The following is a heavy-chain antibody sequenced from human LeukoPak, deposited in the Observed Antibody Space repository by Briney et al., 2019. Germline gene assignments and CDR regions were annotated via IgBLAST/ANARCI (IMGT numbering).Heavy chain of an antibody. CDR1: GGSISSGGYS. V-gene: IGHV4-30-2*01. CDR2: IYHSGST. J-gene: IGHJ2*01. Sequence: PSQTLSLTCAVSGGSISSGGYSWSWLRQPPGKGLEWIGYIYHSGSTYYNPSLKSRVTISVDRSKNQFSLRLSSVTAADTAVYYCARNRNDYGDYGLNWYFDLWGRGTLVTVSS. D-gene: IGHD4-17*01. CDR3: ARNRNDYGDYGLNWYFDL.